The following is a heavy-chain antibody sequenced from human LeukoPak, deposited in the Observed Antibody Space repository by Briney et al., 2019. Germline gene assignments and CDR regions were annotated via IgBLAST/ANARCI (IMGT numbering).Heavy chain of an antibody. D-gene: IGHD4-17*01. J-gene: IGHJ4*02. CDR3: AHYGDFASFDS. V-gene: IGHV2-5*02. Sequence: SGPTLVNPTQTLTLTCTFSGFSLSTSGVGVGWIRQSRGKALEFLALVYWDDDKRYSPSLKSRLTITKDTSKNQVVLAVTNMDPVDTATYYCAHYGDFASFDSWGQGTLVTVSS. CDR2: VYWDDDK. CDR1: GFSLSTSGVG.